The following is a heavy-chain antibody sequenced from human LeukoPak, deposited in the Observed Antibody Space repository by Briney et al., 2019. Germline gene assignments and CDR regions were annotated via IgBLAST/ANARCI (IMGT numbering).Heavy chain of an antibody. J-gene: IGHJ4*02. D-gene: IGHD3-22*01. CDR2: FFLKGST. V-gene: IGHV4-38-2*02. CDR3: ARHALYDSSGYYDDY. Sequence: SETLSLTCTVSGYSITSAYYWGWIRQPPGKGLEWIGSFFLKGSTYYNPSLKSRVTISVDTSKNQFSLKLSSVTAADTAVYYCARHALYDSSGYYDDYWGQGTLVTVSS. CDR1: GYSITSAYY.